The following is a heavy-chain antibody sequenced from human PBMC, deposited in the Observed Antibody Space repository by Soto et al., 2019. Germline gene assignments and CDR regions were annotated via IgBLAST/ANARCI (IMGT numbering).Heavy chain of an antibody. CDR3: ARIPGRRWGMDV. CDR1: GYTFTGYY. J-gene: IGHJ6*02. V-gene: IGHV1-2*04. D-gene: IGHD4-17*01. Sequence: ASVKVSCKASGYTFTGYYMHWVRQAPGQGLERMGWINPNSGGTNYAQKFQGWVTMTSDTSISTAYMELRRLRSDDTAVYYCARIPGRRWGMDVWGQGTTVTVS. CDR2: INPNSGGT.